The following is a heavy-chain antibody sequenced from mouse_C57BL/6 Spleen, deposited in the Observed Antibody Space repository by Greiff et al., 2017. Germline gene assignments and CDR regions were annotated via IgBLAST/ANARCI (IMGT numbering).Heavy chain of an antibody. CDR3: VRDSSGYAWFAY. D-gene: IGHD3-2*02. CDR2: IRSKSSNYAT. Sequence: DVHLVESGGGLVQPKGSLKLSCAASGFTFNTYAMHWVRQPPGKGLEWVARIRSKSSNYATYYADSVKDRFTISRDDSQSMLYLQMNNLKTEDTAMYYCVRDSSGYAWFAYWGQGTLVTVSA. V-gene: IGHV10-3*01. J-gene: IGHJ3*01. CDR1: GFTFNTYA.